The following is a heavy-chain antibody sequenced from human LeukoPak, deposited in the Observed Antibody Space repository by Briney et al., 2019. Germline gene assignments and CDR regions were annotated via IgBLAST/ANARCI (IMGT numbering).Heavy chain of an antibody. Sequence: PGGSLRLSCAASGFTFSDYYMSWIRQAPGKGLEWVSYISSSGSTIYYADSVKGRFTISRDNAKNSLYLQMNGLRAEDTAVYYCARSGSYLYNWFDPWGQGTLVNVSS. CDR3: ARSGSYLYNWFDP. J-gene: IGHJ5*02. V-gene: IGHV3-11*01. CDR1: GFTFSDYY. CDR2: ISSSGSTI. D-gene: IGHD1-26*01.